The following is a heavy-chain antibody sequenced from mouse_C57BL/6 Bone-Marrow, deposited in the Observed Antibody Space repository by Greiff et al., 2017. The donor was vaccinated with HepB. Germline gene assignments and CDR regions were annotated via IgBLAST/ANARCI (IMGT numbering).Heavy chain of an antibody. CDR2: IYPGDGDT. CDR1: GYAFSSSW. D-gene: IGHD3-1*01. V-gene: IGHV1-82*01. Sequence: VQLQQSGPELVKPGASVKISCKASGYAFSSSWMNWVKQRPGKGLEWIGRIYPGDGDTNYNGKFKGKATLTADKSSSTAYMQLSSLTSEDSAVYFCARSGRLYAMDFGGRGTAVTVTA. CDR3: ARSGRLYAMDF. J-gene: IGHJ4*01.